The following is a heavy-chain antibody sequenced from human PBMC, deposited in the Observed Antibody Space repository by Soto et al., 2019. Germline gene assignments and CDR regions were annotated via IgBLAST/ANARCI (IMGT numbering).Heavy chain of an antibody. CDR3: ARNYYDSGGGFDY. CDR1: GYIFTNYD. J-gene: IGHJ4*02. V-gene: IGHV1-8*01. Sequence: QVQLVQSGAEVKKPGASVKVSCKASGYIFTNYDINWVRQATGQGLEYLGWINPNSGNTGYVQKFKGRVTMTRNTSINTAYMELNSLRSEDTAVYYCARNYYDSGGGFDYWGQGTLVTVSS. D-gene: IGHD3-22*01. CDR2: INPNSGNT.